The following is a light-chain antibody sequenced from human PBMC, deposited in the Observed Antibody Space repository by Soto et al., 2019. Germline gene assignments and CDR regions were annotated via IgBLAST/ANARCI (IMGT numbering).Light chain of an antibody. J-gene: IGKJ3*01. CDR3: QQSYSTLFT. CDR1: QSISSY. V-gene: IGKV1-39*01. Sequence: DIQMTQSPSSLSASVGDGVTITCRACQSISSYLNLYQQKPGKAPKLLIYAASSLQSGVPSRFNGSGSGTEVTLAISSRQPDEFATYYCQQSYSTLFTFGPGPKVDIK. CDR2: AAS.